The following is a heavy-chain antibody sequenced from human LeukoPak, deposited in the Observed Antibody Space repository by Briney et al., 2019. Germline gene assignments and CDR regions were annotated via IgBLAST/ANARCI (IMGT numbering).Heavy chain of an antibody. V-gene: IGHV3-23*01. CDR1: GFTFSSYA. D-gene: IGHD3-22*01. CDR3: AKDYYDSSGYYTGEYFQH. J-gene: IGHJ1*01. CDR2: ISGSGGST. Sequence: GGSLRLSCAASGFTFSSYAMSWVRQAPGKGLEWVSVISGSGGSTYYADSVKGRFTISRDNSKNTLYLQMNSLRAEDTAVYYCAKDYYDSSGYYTGEYFQHWGQGTLVTVSS.